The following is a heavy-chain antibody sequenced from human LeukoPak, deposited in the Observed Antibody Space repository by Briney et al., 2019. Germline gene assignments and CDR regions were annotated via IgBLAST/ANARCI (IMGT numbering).Heavy chain of an antibody. Sequence: GGSLRLSCAASEFTFSSYAMSWVRQAPGKGLEWVSRISGSSGRTYYTDSVTGRFTISRDNSKSMVYLQMNSLRAEDTAIYYCARDDAADGGYLDHWGQGTLVTVSS. CDR1: EFTFSSYA. V-gene: IGHV3-23*01. CDR2: ISGSSGRT. CDR3: ARDDAADGGYLDH. D-gene: IGHD3-10*01. J-gene: IGHJ4*02.